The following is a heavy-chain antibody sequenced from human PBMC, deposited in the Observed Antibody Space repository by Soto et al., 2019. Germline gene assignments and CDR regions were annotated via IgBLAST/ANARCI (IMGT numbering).Heavy chain of an antibody. CDR1: GFSLTTPGVG. CDR3: AHRPNWGFSDFDS. V-gene: IGHV2-5*02. D-gene: IGHD7-27*01. CDR2: IFWDYDK. J-gene: IGHJ4*02. Sequence: QITLKESGPTVVKPTQTLTLTCTFSGFSLTTPGVGVGWILQPPGEALEWLSLIFWDYDKRYNPSLWNRLTVTKDTSKNHVVLTMTNMGPVDTATYYCAHRPNWGFSDFDSWCQGTLVTVSS.